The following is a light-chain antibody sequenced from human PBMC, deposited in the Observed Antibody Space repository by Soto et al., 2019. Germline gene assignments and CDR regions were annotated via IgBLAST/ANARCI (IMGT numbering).Light chain of an antibody. CDR1: QSVSSY. J-gene: IGKJ4*01. CDR3: QQRSNWPLT. V-gene: IGKV3-11*01. Sequence: EIGLTQSPATLSLSPGERATLSFSASQSVSSYLAWYQQKPGQAPRLLIYDASNRATGIPARFSGSGSGTDFTLTIRSLEPEDFAVYYCQQRSNWPLTFGGGPKVEIK. CDR2: DAS.